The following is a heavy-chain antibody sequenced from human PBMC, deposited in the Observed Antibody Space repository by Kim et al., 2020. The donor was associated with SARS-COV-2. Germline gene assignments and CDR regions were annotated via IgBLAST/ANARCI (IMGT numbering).Heavy chain of an antibody. J-gene: IGHJ3*02. Sequence: PSLQRRVPISVDTSKNQFSLKLSSVTAADTAVYYCAREYSSSNWGDAFDIWGQGTMVTVSS. V-gene: IGHV4-39*02. CDR3: AREYSSSNWGDAFDI. D-gene: IGHD6-6*01.